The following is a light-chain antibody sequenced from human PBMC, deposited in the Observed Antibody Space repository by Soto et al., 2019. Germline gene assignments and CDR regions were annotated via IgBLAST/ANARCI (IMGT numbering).Light chain of an antibody. CDR2: AAS. J-gene: IGKJ1*01. CDR1: QGISNY. CDR3: EKDNRAAWT. V-gene: IGKV1-27*01. Sequence: DIQMTQSPSSLSASVGVRVTITCRASQGISNYLAWYQQKPGKVPKLLIYAASTLQSAVPSRFSGSGSGTQFSLTISGLQPEYVATYYCEKDNRAAWTCGQGTKAETK.